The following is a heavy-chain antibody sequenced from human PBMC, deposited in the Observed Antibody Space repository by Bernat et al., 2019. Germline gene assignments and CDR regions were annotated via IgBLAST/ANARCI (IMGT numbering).Heavy chain of an antibody. J-gene: IGHJ4*02. V-gene: IGHV3-33*01. D-gene: IGHD6-19*01. CDR2: IWYDGSNK. CDR3: ARDPPYSSGWYGIGEAFDY. CDR1: GFTFSSYG. Sequence: QVQLVESGGGVVQPGRSLRLSCAASGFTFSSYGMHWVRQAPGKGLEWVAVIWYDGSNKYYADSVKGRFTIFRDNSKNTLYLQMNSLRAEDTAVYYCARDPPYSSGWYGIGEAFDYWGQGTLVTVSS.